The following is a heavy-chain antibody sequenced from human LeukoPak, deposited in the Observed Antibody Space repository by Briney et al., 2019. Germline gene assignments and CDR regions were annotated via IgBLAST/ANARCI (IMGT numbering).Heavy chain of an antibody. CDR1: GYTFTGYY. D-gene: IGHD2-2*01. CDR2: INPNSGGT. Sequence: ASVKVSCKASGYTFTGYYMHWVRQAPGQGLEWMGWINPNSGGTNYAQKFQGRDTMTRDTSISTAYMELSRLRSDDTAVYYCARGYCSSTSCYRKGFDYWGQGTLVTVSS. V-gene: IGHV1-2*02. J-gene: IGHJ4*02. CDR3: ARGYCSSTSCYRKGFDY.